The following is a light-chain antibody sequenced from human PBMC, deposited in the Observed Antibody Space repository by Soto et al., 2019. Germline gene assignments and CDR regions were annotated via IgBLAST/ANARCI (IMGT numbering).Light chain of an antibody. CDR2: DVS. V-gene: IGLV2-14*01. J-gene: IGLJ2*01. CDR3: SSYTSTSTLV. Sequence: QSVLTQPASVSGSPGQSITISCTGTSSDVGAYDYVSWYQQYPRKAPKLMIYDVSDRPSEVSNRFSGSKSGNTASLTISGLQAEDEADYYCSSYTSTSTLVFGGGTKLTVL. CDR1: SSDVGAYDY.